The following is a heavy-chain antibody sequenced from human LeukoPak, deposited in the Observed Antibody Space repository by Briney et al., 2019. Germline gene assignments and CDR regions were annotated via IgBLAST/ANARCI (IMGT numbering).Heavy chain of an antibody. CDR3: AREVGPGWYYYGLDV. V-gene: IGHV4-34*01. CDR1: RGSLSGYS. J-gene: IGHJ6*02. D-gene: IGHD2-15*01. CDR2: INHGGTT. Sequence: SETLSLTCAVFRGSLSGYSWNWIRQPPGKGLEWIGKINHGGTTNYNPSLKSRVTISVDTSRNQFSLKLNSVTAADTAVYYCAREVGPGWYYYGLDVWGQGTTVTVSS.